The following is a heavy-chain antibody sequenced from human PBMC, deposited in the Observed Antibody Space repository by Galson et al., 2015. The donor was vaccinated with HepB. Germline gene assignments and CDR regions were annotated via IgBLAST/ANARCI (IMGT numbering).Heavy chain of an antibody. J-gene: IGHJ6*03. V-gene: IGHV1-8*01. Sequence: SVKVSCKASGYTFTSYDINWVRQATGQGLEWMGWMNPNIGNTGYAQKFQGRVTMTRNTSISTAYMELSSLRSEDTAVYYCARGPWTVTPANERNYYYYYYMDVWGKGTTVTVSS. CDR3: ARGPWTVTPANERNYYYYYYMDV. CDR1: GYTFTSYD. D-gene: IGHD4-17*01. CDR2: MNPNIGNT.